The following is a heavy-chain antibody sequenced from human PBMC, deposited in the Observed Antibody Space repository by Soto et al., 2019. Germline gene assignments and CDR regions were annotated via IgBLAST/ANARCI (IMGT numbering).Heavy chain of an antibody. D-gene: IGHD6-13*01. J-gene: IGHJ5*02. CDR3: ERQEHSSSWYNWLDP. Sequence: SETLSLTCTVSGGSISSYYWSWIRQPPGKGLEWIGYIYYSGSTNYNPSLKSRVTISVDTSKNQFSLKLSSVTAADTAVYFCERQEHSSSWYNWLDPWGQGTQVTVYS. CDR1: GGSISSYY. CDR2: IYYSGST. V-gene: IGHV4-59*01.